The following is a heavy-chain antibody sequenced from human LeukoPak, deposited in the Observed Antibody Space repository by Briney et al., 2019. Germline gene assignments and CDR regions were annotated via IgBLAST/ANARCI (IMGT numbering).Heavy chain of an antibody. CDR1: GFTFSSYE. D-gene: IGHD5-18*01. V-gene: IGHV3-48*03. CDR2: ISISGSTI. CDR3: ARVAEIQLWLRSAFDY. Sequence: GGSLRLSCAASGFTFSSYEMNWVRQAPGKGLEWVSFISISGSTIYYADSVKGRFTISRDNAKNSLYLQMNSLRDEDTAVYYCARVAEIQLWLRSAFDYWGQGTLVTVSS. J-gene: IGHJ4*02.